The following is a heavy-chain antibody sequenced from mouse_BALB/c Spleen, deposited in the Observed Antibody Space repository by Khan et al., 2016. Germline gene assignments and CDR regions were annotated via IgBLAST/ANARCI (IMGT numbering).Heavy chain of an antibody. V-gene: IGHV2-6-7*01. J-gene: IGHJ3*01. CDR1: GFSLTGFS. D-gene: IGHD2-4*01. Sequence: VQLQESGPGLVAPSQSLSITCTVSGFSLTGFSVNWVRQPPGKGLEWLGMIWGDGSTDYNSALKSRLSISKDKAKSQVFLKMNSLQTDDTARYXCASYYDYDGGFAYWGQGTLVTVSA. CDR2: IWGDGST. CDR3: ASYYDYDGGFAY.